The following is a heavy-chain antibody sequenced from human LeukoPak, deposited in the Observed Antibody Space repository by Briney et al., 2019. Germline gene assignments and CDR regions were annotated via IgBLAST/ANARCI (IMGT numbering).Heavy chain of an antibody. CDR2: IKSKTDGGTT. J-gene: IGHJ4*02. CDR1: GFTFNNTW. Sequence: GGSLRLSCTASGFTFNNTWMSWVRQGPGKGLELVGRIKSKTDGGTTDYAAPMKGRFTISRDDSKNTVYLQMNSLKTEDTAVYYCLKRSTSSAPNYWGQGTLVTVSS. D-gene: IGHD6-6*01. V-gene: IGHV3-15*01. CDR3: LKRSTSSAPNY.